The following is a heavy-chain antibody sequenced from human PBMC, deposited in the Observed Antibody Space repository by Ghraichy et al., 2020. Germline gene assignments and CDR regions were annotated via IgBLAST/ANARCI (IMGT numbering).Heavy chain of an antibody. V-gene: IGHV4-39*07. D-gene: IGHD3-22*01. CDR3: ARVEGGYYRGVGYFDY. J-gene: IGHJ4*02. CDR1: GGSISSSSYY. Sequence: SETLSLTCTVSGGSISSSSYYWGWIRQPPGKGLEWIGSIYYSGSTYYNPSLKSRVTISVDTSKNQFSLKLSSVTAADTAVYYCARVEGGYYRGVGYFDYWGQGTLVTVSS. CDR2: IYYSGST.